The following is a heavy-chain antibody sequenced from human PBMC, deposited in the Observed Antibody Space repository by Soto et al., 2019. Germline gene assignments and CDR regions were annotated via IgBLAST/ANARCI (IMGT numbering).Heavy chain of an antibody. D-gene: IGHD5-18*01. CDR2: ISYDGSKE. CDR3: AKEGQPWLIYYYYGMDV. J-gene: IGHJ6*02. Sequence: QEQLAESGGGVVQPGNSLRLSCAASGFNFSTYGMHWVRQVPGQGPEWVAVISYDGSKETYADSVKGRFTISRDNSKNTLYLQMNSLRAEDTALYCCAKEGQPWLIYYYYGMDVWGQGTSVTVSS. CDR1: GFNFSTYG. V-gene: IGHV3-30*18.